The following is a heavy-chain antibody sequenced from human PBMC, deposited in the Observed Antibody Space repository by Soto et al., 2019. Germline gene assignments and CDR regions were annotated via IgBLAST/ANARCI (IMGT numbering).Heavy chain of an antibody. CDR1: GVSIRSHY. V-gene: IGHV4-59*11. J-gene: IGHJ4*02. CDR2: IFHSGVT. Sequence: QVQLQESGPGLVKPSETLSLSCAVSGVSIRSHYWSWIRQPPGQRLEWVGYIFHSGVTNYNPSLQSRITMSVDMSNNQFSLNLSSVTAADTAVYYCARLRGGADAYHYLDYWGKGTLVTVSS. D-gene: IGHD2-2*01. CDR3: ARLRGGADAYHYLDY.